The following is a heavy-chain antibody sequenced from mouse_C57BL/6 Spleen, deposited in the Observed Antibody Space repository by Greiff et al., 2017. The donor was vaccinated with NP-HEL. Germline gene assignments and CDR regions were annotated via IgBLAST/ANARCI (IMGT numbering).Heavy chain of an antibody. CDR3: ARVNWNYFDY. CDR2: INPYNGGT. CDR1: GYTFTDYY. V-gene: IGHV1-19*01. Sequence: VQLKESGPVLVKPGASVKMSCKASGYTFTDYYMNWVKQSHGKSLEWIGVINPYNGGTSYNQKFKGKATLTVDKSSSTAYMELNSLTSEVSAVYNSARVNWNYFDYWGKGTTLTVSS. D-gene: IGHD4-1*02. J-gene: IGHJ2*01.